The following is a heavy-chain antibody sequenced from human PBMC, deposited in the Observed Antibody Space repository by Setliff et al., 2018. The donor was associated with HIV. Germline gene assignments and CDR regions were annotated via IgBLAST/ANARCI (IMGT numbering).Heavy chain of an antibody. CDR1: GFSFSDYW. CDR2: IKPDGSGR. D-gene: IGHD3-10*01. Sequence: GGSLRLSCAASGFSFSDYWMSWVRQTPGKGLEWVATIKPDGSGRSYVDSVKGRFTISRDNAENSLYLQMNSLRVENTAVYYCARFGVAYGIDVWGQGTTVTVSS. V-gene: IGHV3-7*01. J-gene: IGHJ6*02. CDR3: ARFGVAYGIDV.